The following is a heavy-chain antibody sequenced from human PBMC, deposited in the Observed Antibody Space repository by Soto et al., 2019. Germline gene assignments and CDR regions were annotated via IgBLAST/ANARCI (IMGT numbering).Heavy chain of an antibody. CDR2: IWYDGSNK. CDR1: GFTFSSYG. CDR3: TTDSYFTLNLVRFDY. J-gene: IGHJ4*01. V-gene: IGHV3-33*01. D-gene: IGHD3-22*01. Sequence: GGSLRLSCAASGFTFSSYGMHWVRQSPGKGLEWVAVIWYDGSNKYYADSVKGRFTISRDNSKNTLYLQMNSLKTEDTAVYYCTTDSYFTLNLVRFDYWGLGTLVTVSS.